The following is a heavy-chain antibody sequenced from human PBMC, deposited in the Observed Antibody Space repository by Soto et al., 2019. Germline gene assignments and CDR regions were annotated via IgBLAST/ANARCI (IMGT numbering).Heavy chain of an antibody. J-gene: IGHJ4*02. V-gene: IGHV1-18*01. CDR3: ARGRPPPDY. CDR2: ISAYNGNT. Sequence: QVQLVQSGAEVKKPGASVKVSCKASGYTFASYAISWMRQAPGQGLEWMGWISAYNGNTNYAQKLQGRVTMTTDTPTSAAYMEPRSLRSGDTAVYYCARGRPPPDYWGQGTRVSGSS. CDR1: GYTFASYA.